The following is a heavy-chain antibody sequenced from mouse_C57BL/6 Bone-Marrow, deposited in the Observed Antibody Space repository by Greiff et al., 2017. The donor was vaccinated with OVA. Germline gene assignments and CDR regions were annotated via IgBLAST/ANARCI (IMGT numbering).Heavy chain of an antibody. CDR2: IDPENGDT. CDR3: TTLYYYGSSLGAY. J-gene: IGHJ3*01. D-gene: IGHD1-1*01. CDR1: GFNIKDDY. Sequence: EVQLQQSGAELVRPGASVKLSCTASGFNIKDDYMHWVKQRPEQGLEWIGWIDPENGDTEYASKFQGKATITADTSSNTAYLQLSSLTSEDTAVYYCTTLYYYGSSLGAYWGQGTLVTVSA. V-gene: IGHV14-4*01.